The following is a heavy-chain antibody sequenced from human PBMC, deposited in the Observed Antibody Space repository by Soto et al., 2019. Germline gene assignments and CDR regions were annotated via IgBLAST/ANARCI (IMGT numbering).Heavy chain of an antibody. J-gene: IGHJ5*02. CDR2: IYNSGST. CDR1: GGSVSSSSYY. D-gene: IGHD3-22*01. V-gene: IGHV4-61*01. CDR3: ARGHYYDPYNLFDP. Sequence: QVQLQESGPGLVKPPETLSLICTVSGGSVSSSSYYWSWIRQPPGKGLEWIGYIYNSGSTNYNPSLKRRVTISIDTSKNQFSLKLSSVTSADTAMYYCARGHYYDPYNLFDPWGQGTLVTVSS.